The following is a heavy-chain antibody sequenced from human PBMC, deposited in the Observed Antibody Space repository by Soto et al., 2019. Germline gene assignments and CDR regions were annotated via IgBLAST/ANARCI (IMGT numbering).Heavy chain of an antibody. Sequence: QVQLQESGPGLVKPSQTLSLTCTVSGGSISSGGYYWSWIRQHPGKGLEWIGYIYYSGSTYYNPSLKSRVTRSVDTSKNQFSLKLSSVTAADTAVYYCARGKSFYYDSSGHYCDYWGQGTLVTVSS. CDR3: ARGKSFYYDSSGHYCDY. CDR2: IYYSGST. CDR1: GGSISSGGYY. V-gene: IGHV4-31*03. J-gene: IGHJ4*02. D-gene: IGHD3-22*01.